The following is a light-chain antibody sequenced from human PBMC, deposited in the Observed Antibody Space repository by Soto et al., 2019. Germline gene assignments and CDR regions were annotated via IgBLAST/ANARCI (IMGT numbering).Light chain of an antibody. CDR2: DAS. CDR1: QSVSSY. CDR3: QQRSNWPPYT. J-gene: IGKJ2*01. Sequence: SVLTQSPATLSLSPGERATLSCRASQSVSSYLAWYQQKPGQAPRLLIYDASNRAPGIPARFSGSGSETDFTLTISSLEPEDFAVYYCQQRSNWPPYTFGQGTNLEMK. V-gene: IGKV3-11*01.